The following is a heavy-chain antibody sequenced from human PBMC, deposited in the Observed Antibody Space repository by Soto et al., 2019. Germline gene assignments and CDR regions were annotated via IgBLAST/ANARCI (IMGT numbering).Heavy chain of an antibody. V-gene: IGHV1-8*01. CDR1: GYTFTSYD. CDR3: ARERSSGWYVDY. Sequence: QVQLVQSGAEVKKPGASVKVSCKASGYTFTSYDVNWVRQATGQGLEWMGWMNPNSGNTGYAQKFQGRVTMTRNTSIRTAYMELSSLRSEHRAVSYCARERSSGWYVDYWGQGTLVTVSS. D-gene: IGHD6-19*01. CDR2: MNPNSGNT. J-gene: IGHJ4*02.